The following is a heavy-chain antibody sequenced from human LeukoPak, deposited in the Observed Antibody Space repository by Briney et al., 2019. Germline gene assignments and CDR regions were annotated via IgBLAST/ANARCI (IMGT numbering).Heavy chain of an antibody. J-gene: IGHJ6*03. D-gene: IGHD6-13*01. CDR3: ARVLREQQLVPYYYYYMDV. Sequence: GGSLRLSCAASGFTFSSYWMSWVCQAPGKGLEWVANIKQDGSEKYYVDSVKGRFTISRDNAKNSLYLQMNSLRAEDTAVYYCARVLREQQLVPYYYYYMDVWGKGTTVTVS. V-gene: IGHV3-7*04. CDR2: IKQDGSEK. CDR1: GFTFSSYW.